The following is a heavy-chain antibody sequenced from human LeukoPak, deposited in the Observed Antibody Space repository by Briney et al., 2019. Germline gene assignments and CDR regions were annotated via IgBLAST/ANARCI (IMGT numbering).Heavy chain of an antibody. CDR3: ARTHIPQYDFWTASI. CDR2: ISSISTYT. Sequence: GGSLRLSCAASGFTFSTYGMIWVRQAPGKGPEWVSSISSISTYTHYADAVKGRFTISRDNTKNSLYLQTNSLRAEDTAVYYCARTHIPQYDFWTASIWGQGTLVAVSS. CDR1: GFTFSTYG. J-gene: IGHJ4*02. V-gene: IGHV3-21*01. D-gene: IGHD3-3*01.